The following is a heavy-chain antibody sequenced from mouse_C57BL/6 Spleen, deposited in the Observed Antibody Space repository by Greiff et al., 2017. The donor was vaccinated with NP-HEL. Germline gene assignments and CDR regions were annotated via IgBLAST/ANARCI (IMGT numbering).Heavy chain of an antibody. J-gene: IGHJ1*03. D-gene: IGHD1-1*01. CDR3: ARVTTVVARYWYFDV. Sequence: EVQLQQSGPELVKPGASVKMSCKASGYTFTDYNMHWVKQSHGKSLEWIGYINPNNGGTSYNQKFKGKATLTVNKSSSTAYMELRSLTSEDSAVYYCARVTTVVARYWYFDVWGTGTTVTVSS. CDR2: INPNNGGT. V-gene: IGHV1-22*01. CDR1: GYTFTDYN.